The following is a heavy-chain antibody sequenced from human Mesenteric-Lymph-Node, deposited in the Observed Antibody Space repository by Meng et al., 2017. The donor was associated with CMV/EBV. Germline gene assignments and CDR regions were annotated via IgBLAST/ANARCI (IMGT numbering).Heavy chain of an antibody. CDR3: ARLNVLGGGYYYYGMDV. V-gene: IGHV4-59*12. CDR1: GGSISSYY. D-gene: IGHD3-16*01. J-gene: IGHJ6*02. Sequence: SETLSLTCTVSGGSISSYYWSWIRQPPGKGLEWIGYIYYSGSTNYNPSLKSRVTISVDTSKNQFSLKLSSVTAADTAVYYCARLNVLGGGYYYYGMDVWGQGTTVTVSS. CDR2: IYYSGST.